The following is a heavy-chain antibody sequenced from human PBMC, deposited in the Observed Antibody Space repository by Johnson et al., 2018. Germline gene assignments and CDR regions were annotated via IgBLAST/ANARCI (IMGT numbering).Heavy chain of an antibody. CDR1: GFTFSSYS. CDR3: ASSALRGWDPRPFSYYYYYMDV. J-gene: IGHJ6*03. Sequence: VQLVQSGGGLVKPGGSLRLSCAASGFTFSSYSMNWVRPAPGKGLEWVSSISSSSSYIYYADSVKGRFTISRDNAKNSLYLQMNSLRAEDTAVYYCASSALRGWDPRPFSYYYYYMDVWGKGTTVTVSS. CDR2: ISSSSSYI. D-gene: IGHD6-19*01. V-gene: IGHV3-21*01.